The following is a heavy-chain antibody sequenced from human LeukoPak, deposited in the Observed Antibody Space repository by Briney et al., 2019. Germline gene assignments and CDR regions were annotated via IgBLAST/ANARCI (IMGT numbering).Heavy chain of an antibody. D-gene: IGHD2-15*01. J-gene: IGHJ6*02. CDR2: IYYSGST. CDR1: GGSISSYY. V-gene: IGHV4-59*01. Sequence: SETLSLTCTVSGGSISSYYGSCIRQPPGKGLEWIGYIYYSGSTNYNPSLKSRVTISVDTSKNQFSLKLSSVTAADTAVYYCARGVGGIVVVVAATRDYYYYGMDVWGQGTTVTVSS. CDR3: ARGVGGIVVVVAATRDYYYYGMDV.